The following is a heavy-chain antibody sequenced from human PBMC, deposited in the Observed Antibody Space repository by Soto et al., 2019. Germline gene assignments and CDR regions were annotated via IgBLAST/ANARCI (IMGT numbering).Heavy chain of an antibody. CDR1: GFTFGTYG. CDR3: ARGFGAEVNAAHLDY. CDR2: IWHDGSKE. Sequence: QVQLVESGGGVVQSGTSLRLSCAASGFTFGTYGMHWVRQAPGKRLEWLAVIWHDGSKENYADSVRGRFTISRDKYKDTVYLQMNSLRGEDTAVYYCARGFGAEVNAAHLDYWGQGTPVTVSS. D-gene: IGHD3-10*01. V-gene: IGHV3-33*01. J-gene: IGHJ4*02.